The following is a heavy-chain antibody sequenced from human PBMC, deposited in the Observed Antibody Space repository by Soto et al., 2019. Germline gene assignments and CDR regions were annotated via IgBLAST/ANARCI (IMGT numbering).Heavy chain of an antibody. CDR1: GFSLSTCGVG. V-gene: IGHV2-5*02. J-gene: IGHJ4*02. D-gene: IGHD2-15*01. CDR3: AHRHCDIEED. Sequence: QITLKESGPTLVKPTQTLTLTCTLLGFSLSTCGVGVGWFRQPPGKDLEWLALIYWDDDKHYRPALKIRLTITKDTSKNQVVLTMTNMDPVDTATYYCAHRHCDIEEDWGQGTLVTVSS. CDR2: IYWDDDK.